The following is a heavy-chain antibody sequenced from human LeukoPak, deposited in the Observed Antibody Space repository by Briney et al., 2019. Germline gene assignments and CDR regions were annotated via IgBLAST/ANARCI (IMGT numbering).Heavy chain of an antibody. CDR1: GFTFSSYA. J-gene: IGHJ4*02. CDR3: ARDPSRFYDSSGYDY. CDR2: ISYDGSNK. V-gene: IGHV3-30-3*01. D-gene: IGHD3-22*01. Sequence: PGGSLRLSCAASGFTFSSYAMHWVRQAPGKGLEWVAVISYDGSNKYYADSVKGRFTISRDNSKNTPYLQMNSLRAEDTAVYYCARDPSRFYDSSGYDYWGQGTLVTVSS.